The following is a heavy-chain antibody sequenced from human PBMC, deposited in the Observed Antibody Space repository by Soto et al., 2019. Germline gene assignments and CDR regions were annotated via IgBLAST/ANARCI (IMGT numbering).Heavy chain of an antibody. D-gene: IGHD1-1*01. J-gene: IGHJ5*02. CDR1: GGSFSGYY. CDR3: ARVGTTSGIVSNNWFDP. Sequence: QVQLQQWGAGLLKPSETLSLTCGVYGGSFSGYYWSWIRQSPGKGLEWIGQINLRGSTDYNPALKSRLTMSVDTTRNQFSLNLTSLTAADTAVYYCARVGTTSGIVSNNWFDPWGQGTLVTVAS. V-gene: IGHV4-34*02. CDR2: INLRGST.